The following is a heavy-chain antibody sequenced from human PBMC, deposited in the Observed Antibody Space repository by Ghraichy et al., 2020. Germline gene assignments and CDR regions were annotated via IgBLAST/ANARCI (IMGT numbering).Heavy chain of an antibody. CDR3: ARVGVAATGGNWFDP. Sequence: SETLSLTCTVSGGSISSSSYYWGWIRQPPGKGLEWIGSIYYSGSTYYNPSLKSRVTISVDTSKNQFSLKLSSVTAADTAVYYCARVGVAATGGNWFDPWGQGTLVTVSS. D-gene: IGHD2-15*01. V-gene: IGHV4-39*07. CDR1: GGSISSSSYY. CDR2: IYYSGST. J-gene: IGHJ5*02.